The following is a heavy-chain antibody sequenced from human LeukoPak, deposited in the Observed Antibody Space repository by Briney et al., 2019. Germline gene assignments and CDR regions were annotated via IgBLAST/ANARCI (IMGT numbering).Heavy chain of an antibody. CDR3: ARDLLRCGGDCYRGRDAFDI. V-gene: IGHV1-3*03. J-gene: IGHJ3*02. CDR2: INAGNGNT. CDR1: GYTFTSYA. D-gene: IGHD2-21*02. Sequence: ASVKVSCKASGYTFTSYAMHWVRQAAGQRLEWMGWINAGNGNTKYSQEFQGRVTITRDTSASTAYMELSSLRSEDMAVYYCARDLLRCGGDCYRGRDAFDIWGQGTMVTVSS.